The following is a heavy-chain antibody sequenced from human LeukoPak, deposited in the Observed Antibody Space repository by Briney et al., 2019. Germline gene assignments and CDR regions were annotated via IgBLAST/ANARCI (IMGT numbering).Heavy chain of an antibody. D-gene: IGHD1-14*01. V-gene: IGHV1-18*04. CDR1: GYTFTISH. J-gene: IGHJ4*02. Sequence: ASVKVSCKTSGYTFTISHVTWVRQAPGQGLEWMGWISVYNGNTNYAPELQGRVTMARDTSTSTVYMELSSLRSEDTAVYYCARVRLASKTIDYWGQGTLVTVSS. CDR2: ISVYNGNT. CDR3: ARVRLASKTIDY.